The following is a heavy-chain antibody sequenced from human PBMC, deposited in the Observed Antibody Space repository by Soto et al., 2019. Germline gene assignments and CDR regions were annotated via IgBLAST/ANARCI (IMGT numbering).Heavy chain of an antibody. Sequence: RASVKVSCKASGYTFTSYAMHWVRQAPGQRLEWMGWINAGNGNTKYSQKFQGRVTITRDTSASTAYMELSSLRSEDTAVYYCAREVQLERQESNWFDPWGQGTLVTVSS. J-gene: IGHJ5*02. CDR1: GYTFTSYA. CDR3: AREVQLERQESNWFDP. D-gene: IGHD1-1*01. V-gene: IGHV1-3*01. CDR2: INAGNGNT.